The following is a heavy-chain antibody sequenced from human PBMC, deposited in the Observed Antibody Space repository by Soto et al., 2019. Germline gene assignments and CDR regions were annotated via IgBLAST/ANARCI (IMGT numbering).Heavy chain of an antibody. J-gene: IGHJ4*02. CDR3: AGRHYDSSGYYSRFSFDY. CDR2: IIPIFGTA. V-gene: IGHV1-69*13. CDR1: GGTFSSYA. Sequence: SVKVSCKASGGTFSSYAISWVRQAPGQGLEWMGGIIPIFGTANYAQKFQGRVTITADESTSTAYMELSSLRSEDTAVYYCAGRHYDSSGYYSRFSFDYWGQGTLVTVSS. D-gene: IGHD3-22*01.